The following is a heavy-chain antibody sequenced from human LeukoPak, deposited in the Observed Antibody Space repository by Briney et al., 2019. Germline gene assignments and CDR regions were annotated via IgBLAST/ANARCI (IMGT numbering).Heavy chain of an antibody. CDR3: ARDLVYYDSSGYYLGWPFDY. V-gene: IGHV1-69*05. Sequence: ASVKVSCKASGGTFSIYAISWVRQAPGQGLEWMGRIIPIFGTANYAQKFQGRVTITTDECTSTAYMELSSLRSEDTAVYYCARDLVYYDSSGYYLGWPFDYWGQGTLVTVSS. D-gene: IGHD3-22*01. CDR2: IIPIFGTA. CDR1: GGTFSIYA. J-gene: IGHJ4*02.